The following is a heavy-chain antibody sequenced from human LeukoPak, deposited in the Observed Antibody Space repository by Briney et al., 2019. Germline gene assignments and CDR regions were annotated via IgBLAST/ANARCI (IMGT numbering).Heavy chain of an antibody. V-gene: IGHV1-69*05. CDR3: ASRVAATTQNNWFDP. CDR2: IIPIFGTA. D-gene: IGHD6-13*01. CDR1: GGTFSSYA. J-gene: IGHJ5*02. Sequence: GAPVKVSCKASGGTFSSYAISWVRQAPGQGLEWMGGIIPIFGTANYAQKFQGRVTITTDESTSTAYMELSSLRSEDTAVYYCASRVAATTQNNWFDPWGQGTLVTVSS.